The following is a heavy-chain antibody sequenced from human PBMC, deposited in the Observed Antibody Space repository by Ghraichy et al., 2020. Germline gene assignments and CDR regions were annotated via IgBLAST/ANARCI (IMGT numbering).Heavy chain of an antibody. V-gene: IGHV3-15*01. D-gene: IGHD3-3*01. CDR1: GFTFRDPW. CDR2: IKSNVDGGTT. Sequence: SCAGSGFTFRDPWMSWVRQAPGKGLEWIGRIKSNVDGGTTDYAAPVKGRFTISRDDSKNMLYLQMNSLRTEDTAVYYCTRGILEWLYFNNWGQGTLVTVSS. CDR3: TRGILEWLYFNN. J-gene: IGHJ4*02.